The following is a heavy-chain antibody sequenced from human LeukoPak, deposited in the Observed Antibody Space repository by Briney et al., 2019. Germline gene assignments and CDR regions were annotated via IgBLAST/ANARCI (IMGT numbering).Heavy chain of an antibody. CDR1: GFTFSSHS. CDR3: AKGLAVAGHFDY. J-gene: IGHJ4*02. D-gene: IGHD6-19*01. Sequence: GGSLRLSCAASGFTFSSHSMSWVRQAPGKGLEWVSAISGSGGSTYYADSVKGRFTISRDKSKNTLYLQMNSLRAEDTAVYYCAKGLAVAGHFDYWGQGTLVTVSS. V-gene: IGHV3-23*01. CDR2: ISGSGGST.